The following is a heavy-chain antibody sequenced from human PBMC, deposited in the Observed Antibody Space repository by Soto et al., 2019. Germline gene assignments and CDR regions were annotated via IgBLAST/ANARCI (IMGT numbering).Heavy chain of an antibody. Sequence: GGSLSLSCAASGFTFSSYEMNWVRQAPGKGLEWVSYISSSGSTIYYADSVKGRFTISRDNAKNSLYLQMNSLRAEDTAVYYCAREYTYYDFWSGYYTGPPRGMDVWGQGTTVTVSS. J-gene: IGHJ6*02. CDR3: AREYTYYDFWSGYYTGPPRGMDV. CDR1: GFTFSSYE. D-gene: IGHD3-3*01. V-gene: IGHV3-48*03. CDR2: ISSSGSTI.